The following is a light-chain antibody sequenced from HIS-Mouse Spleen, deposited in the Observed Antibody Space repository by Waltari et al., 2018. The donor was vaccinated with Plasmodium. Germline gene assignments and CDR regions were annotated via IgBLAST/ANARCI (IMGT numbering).Light chain of an antibody. CDR3: YSTDSSGNHRV. CDR2: EDS. V-gene: IGLV3-10*01. CDR1: ALPKNY. Sequence: SYELTQPPSVSVSPGQTARITCPGDALPKNYAYWYQQKSGQAPVLVIYEDSKRPSGIPERVSGSSSGTMATLTISGAQVEDEADYYCYSTDSSGNHRVFGGGTKLTVL. J-gene: IGLJ3*02.